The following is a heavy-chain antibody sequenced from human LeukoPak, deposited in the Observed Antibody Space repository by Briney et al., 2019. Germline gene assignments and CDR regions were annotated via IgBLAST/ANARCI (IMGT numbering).Heavy chain of an antibody. CDR2: IYHSGST. CDR3: ARDILPQYYDFWSGYSDEPA. CDR1: GGSISDYY. Sequence: TXSLXCTVSGGSISDYYWSWIRQPPGKGMEWSGYIYHSGSTYYNPSLKSRVTISVDRSKNQFSLKLSSVTAADTAVYYCARDILPQYYDFWSGYSDEPAWGQGTLVTVSS. D-gene: IGHD3-3*01. V-gene: IGHV4-59*12. J-gene: IGHJ5*02.